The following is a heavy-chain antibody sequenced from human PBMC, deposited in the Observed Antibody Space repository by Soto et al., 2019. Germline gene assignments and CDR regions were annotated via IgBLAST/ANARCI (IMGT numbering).Heavy chain of an antibody. CDR1: GFSFSTYN. CDR2: IDASSTHI. CDR3: STDGGRDGYHPL. Sequence: AGGSLRLSCAASGFSFSTYNMNWVRQAPGKGLEWVSSIDASSTHIYYADSVKGRFTISRDNGKSSLYLQMNSLKTEDTAVYYCSTDGGRDGYHPLRGQGTMVTV. D-gene: IGHD5-12*01. V-gene: IGHV3-21*03. J-gene: IGHJ3*01.